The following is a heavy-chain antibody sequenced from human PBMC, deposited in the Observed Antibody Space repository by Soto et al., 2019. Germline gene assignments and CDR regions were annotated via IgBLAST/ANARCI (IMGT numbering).Heavy chain of an antibody. CDR3: ARDLYSSSARYFDY. D-gene: IGHD6-6*01. CDR2: ISSSSSYI. CDR1: GFTFSSYS. J-gene: IGHJ4*02. Sequence: EVQLVESGGGLVKPGGSLRLSCAASGFTFSSYSMNWVRQAPGKGLEWVSSISSSSSYIYYADSVKGRFTISRDNAKNSLYLQKNSLRAEDTAGYYGARDLYSSSARYFDYWGQGTLVTVSS. V-gene: IGHV3-21*01.